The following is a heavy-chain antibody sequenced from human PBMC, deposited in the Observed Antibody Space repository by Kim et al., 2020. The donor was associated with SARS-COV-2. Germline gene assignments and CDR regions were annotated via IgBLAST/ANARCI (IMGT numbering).Heavy chain of an antibody. CDR1: GYTFTSYA. CDR2: INAGNGNT. CDR3: ARSLSPPITMVRGVIRWGLDY. Sequence: ASVKVSCKASGYTFTSYAMHWVRQAPGQRLEWMGWINAGNGNTKYSQKFQGRVTITRDTSASTAYMELSSLRSEDTAVYYCARSLSPPITMVRGVIRWGLDYWGQGTLVTVSS. J-gene: IGHJ4*02. V-gene: IGHV1-3*01. D-gene: IGHD3-10*01.